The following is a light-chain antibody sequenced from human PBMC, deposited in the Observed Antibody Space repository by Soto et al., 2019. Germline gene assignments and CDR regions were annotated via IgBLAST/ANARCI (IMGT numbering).Light chain of an antibody. CDR2: EGT. Sequence: NHPASVSGSPGQSITISCTGTSSDVGSYNLVSWFQQHPGKVPKLIIYEGTKRPSGVSDRFSGSKSGYTASLTISGLQAEDAADYYCFSYAGNSVYVFGTGTKTTVL. J-gene: IGLJ1*01. CDR1: SSDVGSYNL. CDR3: FSYAGNSVYV. V-gene: IGLV2-23*01.